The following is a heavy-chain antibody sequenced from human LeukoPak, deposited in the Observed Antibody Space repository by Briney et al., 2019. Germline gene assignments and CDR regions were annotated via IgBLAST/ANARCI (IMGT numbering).Heavy chain of an antibody. CDR3: ARGRGLGELAVASFDS. V-gene: IGHV3-74*01. CDR2: INSDGSST. Sequence: GGSLRLSCAASGFTFSNYWMHWVRQGPGKGLVWVSRINSDGSSTSYADSVKGRFTISRDNAKDTLYLQMNSLRAEDTAVYYCARGRGLGELAVASFDSWGQGILVTVSS. J-gene: IGHJ4*02. CDR1: GFTFSNYW. D-gene: IGHD6-19*01.